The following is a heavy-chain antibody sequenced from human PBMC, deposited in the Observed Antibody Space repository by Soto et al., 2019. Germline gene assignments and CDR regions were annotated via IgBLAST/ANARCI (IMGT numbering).Heavy chain of an antibody. J-gene: IGHJ4*02. CDR3: ARSFVVVTDFDY. CDR1: GYTFTSYA. D-gene: IGHD2-21*02. V-gene: IGHV1-3*01. CDR2: INAGNGNT. Sequence: ASVKVSCKASGYTFTSYAMHWVRQAPGQRLEWMGWINAGNGNTKYSQKFQGRVTITRDTSANTAYMELSSLRSEDTAVYYCARSFVVVTDFDYWGQGTLVTISS.